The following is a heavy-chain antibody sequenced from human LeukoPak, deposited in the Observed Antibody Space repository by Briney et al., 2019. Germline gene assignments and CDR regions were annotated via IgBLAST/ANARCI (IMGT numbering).Heavy chain of an antibody. CDR2: INHSGST. Sequence: SETLSLTCAVYGGSFSGYYWSWIRQPPGKGLGWIGEINHSGSTNYNPSLKSRVTISVDTSKNQFSLKLSSVTAADTAVYYCARGRANDFWSGYWFDPWGQGTLVTVSS. V-gene: IGHV4-34*01. J-gene: IGHJ5*02. D-gene: IGHD3-3*01. CDR1: GGSFSGYY. CDR3: ARGRANDFWSGYWFDP.